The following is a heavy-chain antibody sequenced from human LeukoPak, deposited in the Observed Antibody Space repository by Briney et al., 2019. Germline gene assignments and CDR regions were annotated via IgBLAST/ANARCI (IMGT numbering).Heavy chain of an antibody. J-gene: IGHJ4*02. CDR2: ISSSGSTI. D-gene: IGHD1-26*01. V-gene: IGHV3-48*03. Sequence: GGSLRLSCAASGFTFSSYEMNWVRQAPGKGLELVSYISSSGSTIYYADSVKGRFTISRDNAKNSLYLQMNSLRAEDTAVYYCASRGSYSDYWGQGTLVTVSS. CDR3: ASRGSYSDY. CDR1: GFTFSSYE.